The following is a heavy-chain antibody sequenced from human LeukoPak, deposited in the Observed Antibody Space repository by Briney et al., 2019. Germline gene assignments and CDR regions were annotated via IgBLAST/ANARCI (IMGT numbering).Heavy chain of an antibody. D-gene: IGHD3-3*01. CDR3: ARAFPAPLDYDLRIAFDL. CDR1: GFTFSSYA. V-gene: IGHV3-20*04. Sequence: GGTLRPSCAASGFTFSSYAMSWVRQAPGKGLEWVSGINSNGGSTGYADSVKGRFTISRDNAKNSRYLQMNSLRAEDTALYYCARAFPAPLDYDLRIAFDLWGQGTMVTVSS. CDR2: INSNGGST. J-gene: IGHJ3*01.